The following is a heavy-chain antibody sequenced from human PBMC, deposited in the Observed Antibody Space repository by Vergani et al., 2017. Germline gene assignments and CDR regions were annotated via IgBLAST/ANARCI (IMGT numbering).Heavy chain of an antibody. Sequence: QVQLVQSGAEVKKPGASVKVSCKASGYTFTSYYMHWVRQAPGQGLEWMGIINPSGGSTSYAQKFQGRVTMTRDTSTSTVYMELSSLRSEDTAVYYCARVHILTGYYDAFDIWNQETMVTVSS. CDR3: ARVHILTGYYDAFDI. CDR1: GYTFTSYY. D-gene: IGHD3-9*01. V-gene: IGHV1-46*03. J-gene: IGHJ3*02. CDR2: INPSGGST.